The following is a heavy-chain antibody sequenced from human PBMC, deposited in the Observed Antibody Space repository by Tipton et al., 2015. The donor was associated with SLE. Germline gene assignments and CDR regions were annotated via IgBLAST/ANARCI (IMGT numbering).Heavy chain of an antibody. J-gene: IGHJ4*02. CDR2: IYYSGST. CDR1: GGSISSYY. Sequence: TLSLTCTVSGGSISSYYWSWIRQPPGKGLEWIGYIYYSGSTNYNPSLKSRVTISVDTSKNQFSLKLSSVTAADTSVYYCARSGYYGSGSRTLYYFDYWGQGTLGTVSS. V-gene: IGHV4-59*01. D-gene: IGHD3-10*01. CDR3: ARSGYYGSGSRTLYYFDY.